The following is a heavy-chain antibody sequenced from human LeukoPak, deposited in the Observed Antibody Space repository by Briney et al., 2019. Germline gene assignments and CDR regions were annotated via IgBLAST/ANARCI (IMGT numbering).Heavy chain of an antibody. Sequence: PGGSLRLSCAASGFTFSSYAMHWVRQAPGKGLVWVSRVKSDGSSTSYADSVKGRFTISRDNARNTLYLQMNSLRAEDTAVYYCARDGFLGPVTAYLDYWGLGTPVTVSS. J-gene: IGHJ4*02. CDR2: VKSDGSST. D-gene: IGHD2-21*02. V-gene: IGHV3-74*01. CDR1: GFTFSSYA. CDR3: ARDGFLGPVTAYLDY.